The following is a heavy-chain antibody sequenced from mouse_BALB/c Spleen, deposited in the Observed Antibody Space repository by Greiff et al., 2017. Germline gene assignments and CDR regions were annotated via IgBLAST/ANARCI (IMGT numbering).Heavy chain of an antibody. CDR2: IRSKSNNYAT. CDR3: GRQYALYWYFDV. CDR1: GFTFNTYA. J-gene: IGHJ1*01. Sequence: EVQLVESGGGLVQPKGSLKLSCAASGFTFNTYAMNWVRQAPGKGLEWVARIRSKSNNYATYYADSVKDRFTISRDDSQSMLYLQMNNLKTEDTAMYYCGRQYALYWYFDVWGAGTTVTVSS. V-gene: IGHV10-1*02. D-gene: IGHD2-10*02.